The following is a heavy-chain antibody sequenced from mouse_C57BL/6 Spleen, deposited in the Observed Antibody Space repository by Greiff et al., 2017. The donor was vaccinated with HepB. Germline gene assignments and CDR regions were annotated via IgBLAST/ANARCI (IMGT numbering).Heavy chain of an antibody. D-gene: IGHD2-3*01. J-gene: IGHJ2*01. CDR3: ARSDDGSYYFDY. CDR1: GYTFTSYW. Sequence: VQLQQPGAELVMPGASVKLSCKASGYTFTSYWMHWVKQRPGQGLEWIGEIDPSDSYTNYNQKFKGKSTLTVDKSSSTAYMQLSSLTSEDSAVYYCARSDDGSYYFDYWGQGTTLTVSS. V-gene: IGHV1-69*01. CDR2: IDPSDSYT.